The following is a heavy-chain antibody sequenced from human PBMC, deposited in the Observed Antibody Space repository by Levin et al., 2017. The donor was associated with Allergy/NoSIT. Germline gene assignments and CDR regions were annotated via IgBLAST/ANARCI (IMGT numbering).Heavy chain of an antibody. CDR1: GFTFSDYS. V-gene: IGHV3-11*05. Sequence: RTGGSLRLSCAASGFTFSDYSMSWIRQAPGKGLEWLSCISGSGSYTTSADSVKGRITISRDNANNSLYLQVNGLRADDAAVYYCARESHKVGAAHAFDIWGQGTMVTVSS. CDR3: ARESHKVGAAHAFDI. CDR2: ISGSGSYT. D-gene: IGHD1-26*01. J-gene: IGHJ3*02.